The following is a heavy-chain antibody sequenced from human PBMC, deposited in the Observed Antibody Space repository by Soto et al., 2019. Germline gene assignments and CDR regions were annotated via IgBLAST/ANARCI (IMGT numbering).Heavy chain of an antibody. J-gene: IGHJ3*02. D-gene: IGHD2-15*01. Sequence: QLQLQESGSGLVKPSQTLSPTCAVSGGSISSGGYSWSWIRQPPGKGLEWIGYIYRSGNTYYNPSLKSRVTISIDRSKNQFSLKLSSVTAADTAVYYCARDVGRAEAFDIWGQGTMVTVSS. CDR2: IYRSGNT. CDR3: ARDVGRAEAFDI. V-gene: IGHV4-30-2*01. CDR1: GGSISSGGYS.